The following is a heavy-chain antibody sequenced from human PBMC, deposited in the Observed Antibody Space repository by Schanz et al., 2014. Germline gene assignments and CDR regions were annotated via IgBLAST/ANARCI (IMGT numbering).Heavy chain of an antibody. CDR2: ISYDGSNK. CDR3: ATGRAGSNVGSEYFLY. D-gene: IGHD2-8*01. CDR1: RFTFSSYT. J-gene: IGHJ1*01. Sequence: QVQLVESGGGVVQPGRSLRLSCAASRFTFSSYTMHWVRQAPGKGLEWVALISYDGSNKYYADSVKGRFAISRENSKNTMFLQMSSLRPEDTAVYYCATGRAGSNVGSEYFLYWGQGTLVTVSS. V-gene: IGHV3-30*09.